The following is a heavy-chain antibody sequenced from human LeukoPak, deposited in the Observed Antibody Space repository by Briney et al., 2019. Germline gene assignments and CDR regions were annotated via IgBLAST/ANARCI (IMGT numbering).Heavy chain of an antibody. CDR1: GFTFSSYG. D-gene: IGHD6-19*01. Sequence: GGSLRLSCAASGFTFSSYGMHWVRQAPGQGLEWMGWINPKSAGTNYAQKFQGRVTMTRDTSISTTYMELRSDDTAVYYCARDLGISGWYAPPLGYFDYWGQGTLVTVSS. CDR2: INPKSAGT. V-gene: IGHV1-2*02. J-gene: IGHJ4*02. CDR3: ARDLGISGWYAPPLGYFDY.